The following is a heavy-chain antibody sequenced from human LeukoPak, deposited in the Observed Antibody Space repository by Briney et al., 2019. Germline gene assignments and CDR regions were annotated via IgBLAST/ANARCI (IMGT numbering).Heavy chain of an antibody. D-gene: IGHD6-13*01. V-gene: IGHV3-30*03. CDR1: GFTFSSYG. Sequence: GRSLRLSCAASGFTFSSYGMHWVRQAPGKGLEWVAVISYDGSNKYYADSVKGRFTISRDNSKNTLYLQMNSLRAEDTAVYYCARDLTPSIAAAGTWGQGTLVTASS. J-gene: IGHJ5*02. CDR2: ISYDGSNK. CDR3: ARDLTPSIAAAGT.